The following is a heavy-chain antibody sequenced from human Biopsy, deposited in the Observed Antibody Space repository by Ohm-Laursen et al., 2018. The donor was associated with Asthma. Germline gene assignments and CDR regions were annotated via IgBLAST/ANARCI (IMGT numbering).Heavy chain of an antibody. CDR1: GFTLSSYA. CDR2: ISYDGNHK. CDR3: AKRRGYSGHDNDY. V-gene: IGHV3-30*18. J-gene: IGHJ4*02. Sequence: SLRLSCAATGFTLSSYAMHWVRQAPGKGLEWVAVISYDGNHKFYEDSVKGRFTISRDNSKNTLYLQMNSLRTEDTAVYYCAKRRGYSGHDNDYWGQGTLVIVSS. D-gene: IGHD5-12*01.